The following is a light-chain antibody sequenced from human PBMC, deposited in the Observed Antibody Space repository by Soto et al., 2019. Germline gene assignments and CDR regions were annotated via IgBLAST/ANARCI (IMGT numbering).Light chain of an antibody. CDR2: DVS. CDR1: SSDVGGYNY. V-gene: IGLV2-11*01. Sequence: QSALTQPRSVSGSPGQSVTISCTGTSSDVGGYNYVSWYQHHPGKAPKLMIYDVSKRPSGVPDRFSGSKSGNTASLTISRLQAEEEADYYCCSYAGSYTHVFGTGTKLTVL. J-gene: IGLJ1*01. CDR3: CSYAGSYTHV.